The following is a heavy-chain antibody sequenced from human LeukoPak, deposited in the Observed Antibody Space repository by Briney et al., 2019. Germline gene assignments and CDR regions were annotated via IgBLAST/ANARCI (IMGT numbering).Heavy chain of an antibody. CDR3: ARGLYLHDAFDI. CDR1: GFTFSSYW. Sequence: AGGSLRLSCAASGFTFSSYWMSWIRQAPGKGLERVSYINSGGSPIYYADSVKGRFTISRDNSKNTLYLQLNSLRAEDTAVYYCARGLYLHDAFDIWGQGTMVTVSS. CDR2: INSGGSPI. J-gene: IGHJ3*02. D-gene: IGHD2-2*02. V-gene: IGHV3-48*01.